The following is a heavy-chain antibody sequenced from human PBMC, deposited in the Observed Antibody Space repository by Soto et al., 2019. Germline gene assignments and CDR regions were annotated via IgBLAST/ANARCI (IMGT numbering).Heavy chain of an antibody. V-gene: IGHV1-69*01. D-gene: IGHD2-15*01. CDR3: ARGFPMVVAATRGYYYGMDV. Sequence: QVQLVQSGAEVKKPGSSVKVSCKASGGTFSSYAISWVRQAPGQGLEWMGGIIPIFGTANYAQKFQGRVTITAEESTGTAYMELSSLRSEDTAVYYCARGFPMVVAATRGYYYGMDVWGQGTTVTVSS. CDR2: IIPIFGTA. J-gene: IGHJ6*02. CDR1: GGTFSSYA.